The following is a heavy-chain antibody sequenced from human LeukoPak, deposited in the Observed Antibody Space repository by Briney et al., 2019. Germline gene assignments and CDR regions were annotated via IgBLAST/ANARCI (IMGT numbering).Heavy chain of an antibody. V-gene: IGHV4-34*01. J-gene: IGHJ3*02. Sequence: KPSETLSLTCAVYGGSFSGYYWSWLRQPPGKGLEWIGEINHSGSTNYNPSLKSRVTISVDTSKNQFSLKLSSVTAADTAVYYCARVVRGRTTTRDAFDIWGQGTMVTVSS. CDR2: INHSGST. CDR3: ARVVRGRTTTRDAFDI. CDR1: GGSFSGYY. D-gene: IGHD4-17*01.